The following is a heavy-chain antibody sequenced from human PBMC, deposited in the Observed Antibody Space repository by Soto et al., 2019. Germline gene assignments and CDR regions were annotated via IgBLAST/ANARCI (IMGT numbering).Heavy chain of an antibody. Sequence: QVQLVESGGGVVQPGRSLRLSCAASGFTFSSYAMHWVRQAPGKGLEWVAVISYDGSNKYYADSVKGRFTISRDNSKNTLYLQMNILRAEDTAVYYCARDRSTVTGWFDPWGQGTLVTVSS. J-gene: IGHJ5*02. D-gene: IGHD4-17*01. CDR1: GFTFSSYA. V-gene: IGHV3-30-3*01. CDR2: ISYDGSNK. CDR3: ARDRSTVTGWFDP.